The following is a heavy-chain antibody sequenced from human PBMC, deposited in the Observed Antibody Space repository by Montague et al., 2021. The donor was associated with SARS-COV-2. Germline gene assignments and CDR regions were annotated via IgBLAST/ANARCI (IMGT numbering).Heavy chain of an antibody. CDR2: IYYSGST. J-gene: IGHJ5*02. D-gene: IGHD1-26*01. CDR1: GGSISSSSYY. Sequence: SETLSLTCTVSGGSISSSSYYWGWIRQPPGEGLEWIGSIYYSGSTYYNPSLKSRVTISVDTSKNQFSLKPSSVTAADTAVYYCARHFFSAGAEEAGWFDPWGQGTLVTVSS. CDR3: ARHFFSAGAEEAGWFDP. V-gene: IGHV4-39*01.